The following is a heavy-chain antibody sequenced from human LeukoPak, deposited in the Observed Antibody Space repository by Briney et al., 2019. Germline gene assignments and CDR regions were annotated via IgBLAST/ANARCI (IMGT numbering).Heavy chain of an antibody. CDR1: GYTFTSYG. D-gene: IGHD3-22*01. V-gene: IGHV1-18*01. J-gene: IGHJ6*03. Sequence: ASVKVSCKASGYTFTSYGISWVRQAPGQGLEWMGWISAYNGNTNYAQKLQGRVTMTTDTSTSTAYMELRSLRSDDTGVYYGARVDYYDSSGYYYYYYYLDVWGKGTTVTVSS. CDR3: ARVDYYDSSGYYYYYYYLDV. CDR2: ISAYNGNT.